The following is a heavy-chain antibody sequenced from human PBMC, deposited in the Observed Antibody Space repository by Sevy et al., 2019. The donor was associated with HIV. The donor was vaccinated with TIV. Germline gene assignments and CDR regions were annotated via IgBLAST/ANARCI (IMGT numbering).Heavy chain of an antibody. CDR1: GLTFSTYG. V-gene: IGHV3-30*03. J-gene: IGHJ4*02. CDR3: ARDPGYSSGWYGPHFDY. Sequence: GGSLRLSCAASGLTFSTYGMHWVRQAPGKGLEWVAVISYDGNIQYYADSVKGRFTVSRDNSKNTLYLQMNSLRAEDSAVYYCARDPGYSSGWYGPHFDYWGQGALVTVSS. CDR2: ISYDGNIQ. D-gene: IGHD6-19*01.